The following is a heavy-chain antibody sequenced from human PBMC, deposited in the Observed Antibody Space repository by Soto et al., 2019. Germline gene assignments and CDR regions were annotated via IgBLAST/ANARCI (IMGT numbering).Heavy chain of an antibody. V-gene: IGHV4-39*02. CDR2: IDYNGVT. D-gene: IGHD2-2*02. CDR3: AREGAARYTYYYGTDV. J-gene: IGHJ6*02. Sequence: PSETLSLTCSVSGASISSRDYYWGWIRQTPGKGLEWIGNIDYNGVTYYNPSLKSRVTVSKDTSKNQFSLKVASVTAADTAVYYCAREGAARYTYYYGTDVWGQGTTVTVSS. CDR1: GASISSRDYY.